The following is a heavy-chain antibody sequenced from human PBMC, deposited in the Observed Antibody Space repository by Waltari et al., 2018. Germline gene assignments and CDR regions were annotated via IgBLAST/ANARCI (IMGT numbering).Heavy chain of an antibody. CDR1: GFTVSSNY. Sequence: EVQLVESGGGLIQPGGSLRLSCAASGFTVSSNYMSWVRQAPGQGLEWVSVIYSGGSTYYADSVKGRFTISRDNSKNTLYLQMNSLRAEDTAVYYCARVAWYTGRSFDYWGQGTLVTVSS. D-gene: IGHD3-3*01. CDR3: ARVAWYTGRSFDY. V-gene: IGHV3-53*01. CDR2: IYSGGST. J-gene: IGHJ4*02.